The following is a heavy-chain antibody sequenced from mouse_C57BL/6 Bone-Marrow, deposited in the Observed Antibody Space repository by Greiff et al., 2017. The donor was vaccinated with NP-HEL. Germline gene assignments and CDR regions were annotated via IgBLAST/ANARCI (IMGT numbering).Heavy chain of an antibody. CDR3: ARPYYGSPCAY. D-gene: IGHD1-1*01. V-gene: IGHV1-18*01. CDR2: INPNNGGT. CDR1: GYTFTDYN. Sequence: EVQLQQSGPELVKPGASVKIPCKASGYTFTDYNMDWVKQSHGKSLEWIGDINPNNGGTIYNQKFKGKATLTVDKSSSTAYMELRSLTSEDTAVYYCARPYYGSPCAYWGQGTLVTVSA. J-gene: IGHJ3*01.